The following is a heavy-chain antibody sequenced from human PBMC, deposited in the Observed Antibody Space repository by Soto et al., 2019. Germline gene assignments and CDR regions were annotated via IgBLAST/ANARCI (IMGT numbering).Heavy chain of an antibody. CDR3: ARAPGDSSKPYYYYGMDV. D-gene: IGHD6-13*01. CDR2: INPNSGGT. J-gene: IGHJ6*02. Sequence: ASVKVSCKASGYTFTGYYMHWARQAPGQGLEWMGWINPNSGGTNYAQKFQGWVTMTRDTSISTAYMELSRLRSDDTAVYYCARAPGDSSKPYYYYGMDVWGQGTTVTVSS. V-gene: IGHV1-2*04. CDR1: GYTFTGYY.